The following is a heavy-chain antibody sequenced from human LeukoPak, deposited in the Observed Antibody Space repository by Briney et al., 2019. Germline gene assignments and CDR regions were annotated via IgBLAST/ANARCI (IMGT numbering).Heavy chain of an antibody. Sequence: SVKVSCKASGGTFSSYAISWVRQAHGQGLEWMGRIIPILGIANYAQKFQGRVTITADKSTSTAYMELSSLRSEDTAVYYCAREVWGGVSWFDPWGQGTLVTVSS. V-gene: IGHV1-69*04. CDR3: AREVWGGVSWFDP. CDR2: IIPILGIA. J-gene: IGHJ5*02. D-gene: IGHD3-16*01. CDR1: GGTFSSYA.